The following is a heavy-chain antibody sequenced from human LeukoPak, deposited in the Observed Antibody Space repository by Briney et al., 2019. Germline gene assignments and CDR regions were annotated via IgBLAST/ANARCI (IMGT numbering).Heavy chain of an antibody. Sequence: GGSLRLSCAGSGFTFRSYGMHWVRQAPGKGLEWVAVISYDGSNKYYADSVKGRFTISRDNSNNTLYLQMNSLRAEDTAVYYCAKVGDYGNPFDYWGQGALVTVSS. CDR1: GFTFRSYG. J-gene: IGHJ4*02. V-gene: IGHV3-30*18. D-gene: IGHD4-17*01. CDR3: AKVGDYGNPFDY. CDR2: ISYDGSNK.